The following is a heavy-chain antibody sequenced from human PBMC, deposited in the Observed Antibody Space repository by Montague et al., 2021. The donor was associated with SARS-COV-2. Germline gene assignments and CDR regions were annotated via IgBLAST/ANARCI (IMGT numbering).Heavy chain of an antibody. V-gene: IGHV3-33*06. D-gene: IGHD1-1*01. J-gene: IGHJ5*02. Sequence: SLRLSCAASGFTFSNYGMVWVRQAPGKGLEWVAVICYAGIPNNYADSVKGRFTVSRDNSKNTLYLEMNSLRAEDTAVYYCAKPPSGNDVAAWGQGTLVTVSS. CDR3: AKPPSGNDVAA. CDR1: GFTFSNYG. CDR2: ICYAGIPN.